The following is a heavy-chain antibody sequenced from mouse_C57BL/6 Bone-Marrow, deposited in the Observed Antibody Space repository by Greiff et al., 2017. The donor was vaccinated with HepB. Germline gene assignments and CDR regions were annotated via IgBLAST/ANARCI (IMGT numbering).Heavy chain of an antibody. V-gene: IGHV1-7*01. J-gene: IGHJ1*03. D-gene: IGHD1-1*01. CDR3: ARNDSSGRSFHWYFDV. Sequence: QVQLQQSGAELAKPGASVKLSCKASGYTFTSYWMHWVKQRPGQGLEWIGYINPSSGYTKYNQKFKDKATLTADKSSSTAYMQLSSLTYEDSAFYDCARNDSSGRSFHWYFDVWGTGTTVTVSS. CDR1: GYTFTSYW. CDR2: INPSSGYT.